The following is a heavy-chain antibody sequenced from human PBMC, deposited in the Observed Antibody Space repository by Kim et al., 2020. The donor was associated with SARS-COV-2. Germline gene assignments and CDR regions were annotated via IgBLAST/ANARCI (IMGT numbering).Heavy chain of an antibody. Sequence: NPTLKSRVTISVEPSKNQFSLKLSSVTAADTAVYYCASRTTYYYDSSGYYWGQGTLVTVSS. D-gene: IGHD3-22*01. CDR3: ASRTTYYYDSSGYY. J-gene: IGHJ4*02. V-gene: IGHV4-39*01.